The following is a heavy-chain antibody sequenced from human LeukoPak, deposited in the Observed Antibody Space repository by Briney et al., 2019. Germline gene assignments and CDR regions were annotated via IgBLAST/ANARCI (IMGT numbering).Heavy chain of an antibody. CDR3: ARDPGHCSSTSCYKFFDY. CDR2: SSSSGSTI. CDR1: GFTFSGFE. V-gene: IGHV3-48*03. D-gene: IGHD2-2*02. J-gene: IGHJ4*02. Sequence: GGSLRLSCAASGFTFSGFEMNWVRQAPGKGLEWVSYSSSSGSTIYYAASVNGRVTVSRDNAKNSLYLQMNSLRAEDTAVYYCARDPGHCSSTSCYKFFDYWGQGTLVTVSS.